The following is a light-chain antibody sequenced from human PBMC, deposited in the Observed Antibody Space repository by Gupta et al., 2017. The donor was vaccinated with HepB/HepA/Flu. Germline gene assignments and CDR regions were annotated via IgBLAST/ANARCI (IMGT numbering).Light chain of an antibody. CDR3: QQYAASPWT. Sequence: EIVLTQSPGTLSLSPGERATLSCRASQRVSSSYLAWYQQKPGQTPRLVIYGASSRATGIPDSFSGSGSGTDFTLTISRLEPEDFAVYYCQQYAASPWTFGQGTKVEIK. CDR1: QRVSSSY. CDR2: GAS. J-gene: IGKJ1*01. V-gene: IGKV3-20*01.